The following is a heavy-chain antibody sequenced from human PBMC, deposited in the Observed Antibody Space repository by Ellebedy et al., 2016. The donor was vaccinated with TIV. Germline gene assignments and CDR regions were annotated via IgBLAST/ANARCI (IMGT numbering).Heavy chain of an antibody. V-gene: IGHV1-69*06. CDR3: ARARAQGDYGYYDAVDGDYHAMDV. CDR2: INPVYGGT. J-gene: IGHJ6*04. D-gene: IGHD4-17*01. Sequence: AASVKVSCKASEDTLTPFTLDWVRQPPGQGLEWLGGINPVYGGTDYAQHFQGRVAITADSPTRTVYMELTSLTSDDTAVYYCARARAQGDYGYYDAVDGDYHAMDVWGKGTTVTVSS. CDR1: EDTLTPFT.